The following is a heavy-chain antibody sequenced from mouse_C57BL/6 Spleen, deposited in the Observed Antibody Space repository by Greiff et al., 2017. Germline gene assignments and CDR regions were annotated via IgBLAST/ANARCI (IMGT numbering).Heavy chain of an antibody. CDR3: ARGSYYSNYDYYAMDY. D-gene: IGHD2-5*01. CDR1: GYTFTDYN. Sequence: EVQLQQSGPELVKPGASVKIPCKASGYTFTDYNMDWVKQSHGKSLEWIGDINPYNGGTIYNQKFKGKATLTVDKSSSTAYMELRSLTSEDTAVYYCARGSYYSNYDYYAMDYWGQGTSVTVSS. CDR2: INPYNGGT. V-gene: IGHV1-18*01. J-gene: IGHJ4*01.